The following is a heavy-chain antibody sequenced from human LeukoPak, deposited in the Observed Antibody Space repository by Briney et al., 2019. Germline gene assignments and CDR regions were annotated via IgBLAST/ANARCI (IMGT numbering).Heavy chain of an antibody. CDR1: GGSISSHY. Sequence: SETLSLTCSVSGGSISSHYWSWIRQPPGKGLEWIGYILYSGTTTNYNPSLKSRVTISVDTSKNQFSLKLSSVTAADTAVYYCARVGDWNDLVYWGQGTLVTVSS. CDR3: ARVGDWNDLVY. D-gene: IGHD1-1*01. J-gene: IGHJ4*02. V-gene: IGHV4-59*11. CDR2: ILYSGTTT.